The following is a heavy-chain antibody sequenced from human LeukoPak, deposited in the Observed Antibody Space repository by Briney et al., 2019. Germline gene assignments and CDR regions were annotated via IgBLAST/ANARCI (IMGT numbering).Heavy chain of an antibody. Sequence: SETLSLTCAVYGGSFSGYYWSWIRQPPGKGLEWIGEINHSGSTNYNPSLKSRVTISVDTSKNQFSLKLSSVTAADTAVYYCAGGIRASANPSIAARLFSRQLPNWFDPWGQGTLVTVSS. CDR1: GGSFSGYY. D-gene: IGHD6-6*01. CDR3: AGGIRASANPSIAARLFSRQLPNWFDP. CDR2: INHSGST. V-gene: IGHV4-34*01. J-gene: IGHJ5*02.